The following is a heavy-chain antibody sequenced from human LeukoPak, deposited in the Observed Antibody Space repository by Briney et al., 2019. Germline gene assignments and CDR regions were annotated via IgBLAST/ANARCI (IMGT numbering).Heavy chain of an antibody. J-gene: IGHJ6*02. V-gene: IGHV3-23*01. D-gene: IGHD6-6*01. CDR1: GFTFSSYA. Sequence: HPGGSLRLSCAASGFTFSSYAMNWVRQAPGKGLEWVSSISGSGGTTYSADSVKGRFTISRDNSKNTVSLQMNSLRAEDTAAYYCAKGVAARPYYYYGMDVWGPGTTVTVSS. CDR2: ISGSGGTT. CDR3: AKGVAARPYYYYGMDV.